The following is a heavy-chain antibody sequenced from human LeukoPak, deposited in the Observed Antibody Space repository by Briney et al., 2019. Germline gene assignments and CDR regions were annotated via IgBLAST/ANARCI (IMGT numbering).Heavy chain of an antibody. V-gene: IGHV1-46*01. CDR2: INPSGGST. D-gene: IGHD3-22*01. Sequence: GASVKVSCKASGYTFTSYYMHWVRQAPGQGLEWMGIINPSGGSTSYAQKFQGRVTMTRDMSTSTVYMELSSLRSEDTAVYYCARDPPRGEDYYDSSGYSDAFDIWGQGTMVTVSS. CDR3: ARDPPRGEDYYDSSGYSDAFDI. CDR1: GYTFTSYY. J-gene: IGHJ3*02.